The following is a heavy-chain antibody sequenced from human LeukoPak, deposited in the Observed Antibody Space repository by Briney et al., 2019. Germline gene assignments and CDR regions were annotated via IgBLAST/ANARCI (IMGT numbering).Heavy chain of an antibody. J-gene: IGHJ5*02. D-gene: IGHD6-19*01. Sequence: GGSLRLSCAGSGFAFNDYGMSWVSQAPGKGLKWVAFIRHDGTNKFYADSVKGRFTISRDNSRNTLFLQMDSLSIEDTAVYFCAKEKVAYYSSAWTGLFDTWGQGALVTVSS. CDR3: AKEKVAYYSSAWTGLFDT. V-gene: IGHV3-30*02. CDR1: GFAFNDYG. CDR2: IRHDGTNK.